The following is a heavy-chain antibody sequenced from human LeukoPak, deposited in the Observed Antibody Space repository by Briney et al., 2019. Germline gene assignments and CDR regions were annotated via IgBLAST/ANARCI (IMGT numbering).Heavy chain of an antibody. Sequence: VKPLHISGKASGYSFTIYWIGWMRHMPGKGLEWMGIIYPDDSDTRYSPSFQRQVTISADKSINTAYLQWSGLKASDTAMYFCLSLVLILYWGEGTLVTVSS. CDR2: IYPDDSDT. D-gene: IGHD3-9*01. CDR3: LSLVLILY. CDR1: GYSFTIYW. V-gene: IGHV5-51*01. J-gene: IGHJ4*02.